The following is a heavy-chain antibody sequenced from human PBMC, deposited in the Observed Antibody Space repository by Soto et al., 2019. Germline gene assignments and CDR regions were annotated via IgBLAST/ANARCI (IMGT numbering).Heavy chain of an antibody. J-gene: IGHJ6*04. V-gene: IGHV1-18*04. CDR2: VSPYNGQT. D-gene: IGHD1-20*01. Sequence: ASVKVSCKASGYTFTSYVISWVRQAPGQGLEWMGWVSPYNGQTKYPQKFQGRVSMTTDTSTNTAYMELRSLRSDDTAVYYCARIPPNNWNPLYLIDVWGKGSSVTGSS. CDR1: GYTFTSYV. CDR3: ARIPPNNWNPLYLIDV.